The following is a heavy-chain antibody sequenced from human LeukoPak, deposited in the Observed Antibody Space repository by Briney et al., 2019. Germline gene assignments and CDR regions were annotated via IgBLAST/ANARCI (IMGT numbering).Heavy chain of an antibody. J-gene: IGHJ4*02. V-gene: IGHV4-59*01. Sequence: PSETLSLTCTVSGGSISSYYWSWIRQPPGKGLEWIGYIYYSGSTNYNPSLKSRVTISVDTSKNQFSLKLSSVTAADTAVYYCARERRGVFDYWGQGTLVIVSS. CDR2: IYYSGST. CDR1: GGSISSYY. CDR3: ARERRGVFDY. D-gene: IGHD5-12*01.